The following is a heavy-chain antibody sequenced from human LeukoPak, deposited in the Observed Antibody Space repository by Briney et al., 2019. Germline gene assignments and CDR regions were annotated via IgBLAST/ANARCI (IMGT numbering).Heavy chain of an antibody. CDR1: GGSISSYY. J-gene: IGHJ5*02. CDR3: ARRRASYSDSSGYYYGGWFDP. Sequence: SETLSLTCTVSGGSISSYYWSWIRQPPGKGLEWIGSIYYSGSTQYNPSLKSRVTISVDTSKNQFSLKLSSVTAADTAVYYCARRRASYSDSSGYYYGGWFDPWGQGTLVTVSS. CDR2: IYYSGST. V-gene: IGHV4-39*01. D-gene: IGHD3-22*01.